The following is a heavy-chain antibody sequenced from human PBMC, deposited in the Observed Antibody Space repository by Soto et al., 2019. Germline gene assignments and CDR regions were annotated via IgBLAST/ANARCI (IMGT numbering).Heavy chain of an antibody. V-gene: IGHV3-23*01. CDR3: AKSYYGSGSSDHPFDY. Sequence: EVQLLESGGGLVQPGGSLRLSCAASGFTFSTYAMSWVRQAPGKGLEWVSSISGSGGSTYYAASVKGRFTISRDNSKNTLYLEMNSLRAEDTAVYHCAKSYYGSGSSDHPFDYWGQGTLVTVSS. D-gene: IGHD3-10*01. J-gene: IGHJ4*02. CDR2: ISGSGGST. CDR1: GFTFSTYA.